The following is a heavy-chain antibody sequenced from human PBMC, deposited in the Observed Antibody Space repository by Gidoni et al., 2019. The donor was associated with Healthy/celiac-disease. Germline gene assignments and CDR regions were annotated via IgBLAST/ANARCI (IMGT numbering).Heavy chain of an antibody. CDR3: APMVYYYCSGSYSTFDY. CDR2: IYYSGST. D-gene: IGHD3-10*01. J-gene: IGHJ4*02. V-gene: IGHV4-39*01. Sequence: QLQLQESGPGMVKPSETLSLTCTVPGGSISSSSYYWGWIRQPPGKGLEWIGSIYYSGSTYYNPSLTSRVTISVDTSKNQFSLMLSSVTAADTAVYYCAPMVYYYCSGSYSTFDYWGQGTLVTVSS. CDR1: GGSISSSSYY.